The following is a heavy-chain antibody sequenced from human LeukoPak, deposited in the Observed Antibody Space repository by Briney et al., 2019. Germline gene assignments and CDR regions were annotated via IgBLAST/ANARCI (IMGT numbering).Heavy chain of an antibody. V-gene: IGHV4-39*07. CDR2: IYHSGST. CDR1: GGSMRSSTNY. Sequence: SETLSLTCTVSGGSMRSSTNYWGWLRQPPGKGLEWIASIYHSGSTYHNPSLKSRVTISVDTSKNQFSLKLSSVTAADTAVYYCARGEWEIGLFFDYWGQGTLVTVSS. J-gene: IGHJ4*02. CDR3: ARGEWEIGLFFDY. D-gene: IGHD1-26*01.